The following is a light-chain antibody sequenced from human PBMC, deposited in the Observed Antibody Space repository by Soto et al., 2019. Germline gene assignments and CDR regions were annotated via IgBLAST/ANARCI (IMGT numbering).Light chain of an antibody. V-gene: IGKV3-11*01. Sequence: DIVLTQSPATLSLSPGDRVTLSCRASQTVGRFLSWYQHSPGQRPRLLVYDASNRATGVPARFSGSGSETDFTLTISSLEPEEFAVYYCQQRLHWPITFGQGTRLEIK. CDR1: QTVGRF. CDR2: DAS. CDR3: QQRLHWPIT. J-gene: IGKJ5*01.